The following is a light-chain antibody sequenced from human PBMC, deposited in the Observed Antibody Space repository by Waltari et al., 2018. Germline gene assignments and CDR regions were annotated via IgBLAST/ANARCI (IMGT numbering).Light chain of an antibody. V-gene: IGKV3-11*01. Sequence: IVLTQSPATLSLSPGERGTLPCRASQSINTNLAWYQQKPGQAPRLLIYDASNRATGIPARFSGSGSGTDFTLTISSLEREDFAVYYCQQRRTWPSITFGQGTRLEIK. J-gene: IGKJ5*01. CDR1: QSINTN. CDR3: QQRRTWPSIT. CDR2: DAS.